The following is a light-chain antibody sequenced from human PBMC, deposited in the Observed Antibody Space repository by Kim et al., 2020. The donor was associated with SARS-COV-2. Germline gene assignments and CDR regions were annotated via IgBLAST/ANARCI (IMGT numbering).Light chain of an antibody. Sequence: SVSPGERATLSCRASQSVSSSLAWYQQRPGQAPRLLIYGASTRATGIPARFSGSGSGTEFTLTISSLQSEDFALYYCQQYKKWPPHTFGRDQAG. J-gene: IGKJ2*01. CDR1: QSVSSS. V-gene: IGKV3-15*01. CDR3: QQYKKWPPHT. CDR2: GAS.